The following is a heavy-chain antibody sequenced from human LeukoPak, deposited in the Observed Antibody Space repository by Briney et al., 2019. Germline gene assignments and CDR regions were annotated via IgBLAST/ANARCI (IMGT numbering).Heavy chain of an antibody. CDR1: XXSFSGYY. CDR2: INHSGST. J-gene: IGHJ5*02. Sequence: SETLSXXXAXXXXSFSGYYWSWIRQPPGKGLEWIGEINHSGSTNYNPSLKSRVTISVDTSKNQFSLKLSSVTAADTAVYYCARVYCSSTSCYSWFDPWGQGTLVTVSS. CDR3: ARVYCSSTSCYSWFDP. V-gene: IGHV4-34*01. D-gene: IGHD2-2*01.